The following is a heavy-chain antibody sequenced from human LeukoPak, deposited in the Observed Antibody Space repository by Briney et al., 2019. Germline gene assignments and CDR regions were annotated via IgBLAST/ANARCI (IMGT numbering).Heavy chain of an antibody. CDR2: ISGDAVTS. D-gene: IGHD6-6*01. J-gene: IGHJ4*02. CDR3: ANIAARPGYYFDY. CDR1: GFTFKNYA. Sequence: GGSLRLSCAASGFTFKNYAMNWVRQSPGQGLEWVSTISGDAVTSWYADSVKGRFTVSRDNSKNIVFLQMNNLRAEDTAVYYCANIAARPGYYFDYWGQGTLVTVSS. V-gene: IGHV3-23*01.